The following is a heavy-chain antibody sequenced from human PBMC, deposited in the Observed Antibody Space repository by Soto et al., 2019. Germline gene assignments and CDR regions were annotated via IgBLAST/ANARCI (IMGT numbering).Heavy chain of an antibody. CDR3: ATFPPREAATDY. CDR1: GFIFSSYS. Sequence: GGSLRLSCAASGFIFSSYSMNWVRQAPGKGLEWVSSISSSSSYIYYADSVKGRFTISRDNAKNSLYLQMNSLRAEDTAVYYCATFPPREAATDYWGQGTLVTVSS. V-gene: IGHV3-21*01. J-gene: IGHJ4*02. D-gene: IGHD2-15*01. CDR2: ISSSSSYI.